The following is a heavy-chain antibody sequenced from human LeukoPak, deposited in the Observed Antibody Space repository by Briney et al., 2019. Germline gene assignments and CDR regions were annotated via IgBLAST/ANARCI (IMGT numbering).Heavy chain of an antibody. V-gene: IGHV1-8*01. J-gene: IGHJ3*02. CDR1: GDTFTIND. Sequence: ASVKVSCKASGDTFTINDINWVRQATGQGLEWMGWMNPNSGNTGYAQKFQARVTMTRNTSISTSYMELTNLRSEDTAVYYCARVTAAGTWAFDIWGQGTTVTVSS. CDR3: ARVTAAGTWAFDI. CDR2: MNPNSGNT. D-gene: IGHD6-13*01.